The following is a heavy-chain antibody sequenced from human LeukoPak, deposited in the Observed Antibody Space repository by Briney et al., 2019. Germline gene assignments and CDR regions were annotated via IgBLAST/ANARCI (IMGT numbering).Heavy chain of an antibody. CDR2: IYTSGST. D-gene: IGHD3-22*01. CDR3: ARVTGYMIEDYFDY. CDR1: GGSIRRSSYY. J-gene: IGHJ4*02. V-gene: IGHV4-61*02. Sequence: SETLSLTCTVSGGSIRRSSYYWGWIRQPAGKGLEWIGRIYTSGSTNYNPSLKSRVTMSVDTSKNQFSLKLSSVTAADTAVYYCARVTGYMIEDYFDYWGQGTLVTVSS.